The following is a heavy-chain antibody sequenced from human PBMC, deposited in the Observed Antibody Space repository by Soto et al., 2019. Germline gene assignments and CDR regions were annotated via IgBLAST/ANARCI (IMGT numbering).Heavy chain of an antibody. CDR1: GGSISSSNW. J-gene: IGHJ6*02. Sequence: PSETLSLTCAVSGGSISSSNWWSWVRQPPGKGLEWIGEIYHSGSTNYNPSLKSRVTISVDKSKNQFSLKLSSVTAADTAVYYCAREYSSSSYYYYYGMDVWGQGTTVTVS. CDR3: AREYSSSSYYYYYGMDV. D-gene: IGHD6-6*01. CDR2: IYHSGST. V-gene: IGHV4-4*02.